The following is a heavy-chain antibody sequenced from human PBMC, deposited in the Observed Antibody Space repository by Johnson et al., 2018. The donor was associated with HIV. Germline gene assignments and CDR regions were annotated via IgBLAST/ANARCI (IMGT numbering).Heavy chain of an antibody. J-gene: IGHJ3*02. V-gene: IGHV3-30-3*01. CDR2: ISYDGSNK. CDR1: GFTFSSYA. D-gene: IGHD4-23*01. Sequence: QVQLVESGGGVVQPGRSLRLSCAASGFTFSSYAMHWVRQAPGKGLEWVAVISYDGSNKYYADSVKGRFTISRDNSKNTVSLQMNSLRAEDTAVYYCVRGLGYVFYSGNSNALDIWGRGTIVTVSS. CDR3: VRGLGYVFYSGNSNALDI.